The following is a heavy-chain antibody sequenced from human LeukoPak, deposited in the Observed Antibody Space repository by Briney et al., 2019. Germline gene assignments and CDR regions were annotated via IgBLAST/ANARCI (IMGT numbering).Heavy chain of an antibody. J-gene: IGHJ4*02. D-gene: IGHD5-24*01. Sequence: GGSLRLSCAASGFTLSSYAMHWVRPAPGKGLEWVAVISYDGSNKYYADSVKARSTITRDNANNTLYLQMNSLRAEATAVYYLAALRWLPLKFDYWGQGTLVTVSS. CDR1: GFTLSSYA. CDR2: ISYDGSNK. V-gene: IGHV3-30*01. CDR3: AALRWLPLKFDY.